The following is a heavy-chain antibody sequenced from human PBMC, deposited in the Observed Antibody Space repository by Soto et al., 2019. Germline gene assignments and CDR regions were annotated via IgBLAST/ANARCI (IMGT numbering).Heavy chain of an antibody. Sequence: EVQLLESGGGLVHPGGSLRLSCAATGFSFSTYAMNWVRQAPGKGLEWVSIISGSGSNTFYEDSVKGRFTITRDNSKNSMYLQLDSLRAEDTDVYYCAKVNMVRGAAFDYWGQGNLVTVAS. D-gene: IGHD3-10*01. J-gene: IGHJ4*02. V-gene: IGHV3-23*01. CDR3: AKVNMVRGAAFDY. CDR2: ISGSGSNT. CDR1: GFSFSTYA.